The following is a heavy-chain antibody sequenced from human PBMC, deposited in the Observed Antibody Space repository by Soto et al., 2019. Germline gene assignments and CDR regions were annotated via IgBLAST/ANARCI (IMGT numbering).Heavy chain of an antibody. CDR2: ISGSGGST. J-gene: IGHJ6*02. D-gene: IGHD6-13*01. Sequence: GGSLRLSCAASGFTFSSYAMSWVRQAPGKGLEWVSAISGSGGSTYYADSVKGRFTISRDNSKNTLYLQMNSLRAEHTAVYYCAKVAMQQLGSYYYSGMDVWGQGTTVTVS. CDR1: GFTFSSYA. V-gene: IGHV3-23*01. CDR3: AKVAMQQLGSYYYSGMDV.